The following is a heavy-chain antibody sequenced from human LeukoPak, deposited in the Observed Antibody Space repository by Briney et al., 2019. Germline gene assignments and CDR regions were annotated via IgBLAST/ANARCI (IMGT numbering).Heavy chain of an antibody. CDR1: GFSLSSSW. CDR2: INEDGSEM. J-gene: IGHJ4*02. Sequence: GGSLRLSCAASGFSLSSSWMTWVRQAPGKGLEWVAFINEDGSEMYYVNSVKGRFTISRDNAKSSLDLQMNTLRAEDTAVYYCARGVYGLDYWGQETLVTVSS. V-gene: IGHV3-7*01. D-gene: IGHD2-8*01. CDR3: ARGVYGLDY.